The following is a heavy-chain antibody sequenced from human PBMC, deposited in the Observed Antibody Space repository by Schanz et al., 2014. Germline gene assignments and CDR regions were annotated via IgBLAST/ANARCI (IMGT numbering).Heavy chain of an antibody. CDR3: ASRSSYNDYGMDV. CDR1: GDSISTSSFY. D-gene: IGHD3-10*01. CDR2: VYYSRSI. Sequence: QMQLQESGPGVVKPSETLSLTCSVSGDSISTSSFYCVWIRQPPGQGLEWIGSVYYSRSIYYNPPLKSRDTISETTSKNQFSRNLSSVTAADTAVYYCASRSSYNDYGMDVWGQGTTVTVSS. J-gene: IGHJ6*02. V-gene: IGHV4-39*01.